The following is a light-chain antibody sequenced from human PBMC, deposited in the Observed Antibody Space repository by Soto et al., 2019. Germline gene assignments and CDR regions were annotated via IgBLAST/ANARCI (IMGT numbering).Light chain of an antibody. J-gene: IGKJ4*01. V-gene: IGKV3-11*01. Sequence: EIVLTQSPATLSLSPGERATLSCRTSQSISSHLAWYQQKPGQAPRLLMYDTSNRAAGIPARFSGSGSGTDFTLTISSLDPEDFAVYYCQQRVNWPLTFGGGTKVELK. CDR3: QQRVNWPLT. CDR2: DTS. CDR1: QSISSH.